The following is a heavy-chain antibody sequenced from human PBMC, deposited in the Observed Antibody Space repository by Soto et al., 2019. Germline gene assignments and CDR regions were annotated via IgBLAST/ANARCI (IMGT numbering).Heavy chain of an antibody. CDR2: ISYDGSNK. Sequence: GGSLRLSCAASGFTFSSYAMHWVRQAPGKGLEWVAVISYDGSNKYYADSVKGRFTISRDNSKNTLYLQMNSLRAEDTAVYYCARDLVHLGYGMDVWGQGTTVTVSS. CDR3: ARDLVHLGYGMDV. D-gene: IGHD2-21*01. J-gene: IGHJ6*02. CDR1: GFTFSSYA. V-gene: IGHV3-30-3*01.